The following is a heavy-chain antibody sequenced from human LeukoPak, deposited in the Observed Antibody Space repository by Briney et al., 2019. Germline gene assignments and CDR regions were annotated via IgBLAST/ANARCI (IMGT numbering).Heavy chain of an antibody. Sequence: SETQSLTCTVSGGSISSYYWSWIRQPPGKGLEWIGYIYYSGSTNYNPSLKSRVTISVDTSKNQFSLKLSSVTAADTAVYYCARGGAVAGLDYWGQGTLVTVSS. V-gene: IGHV4-59*01. D-gene: IGHD6-19*01. J-gene: IGHJ4*02. CDR3: ARGGAVAGLDY. CDR1: GGSISSYY. CDR2: IYYSGST.